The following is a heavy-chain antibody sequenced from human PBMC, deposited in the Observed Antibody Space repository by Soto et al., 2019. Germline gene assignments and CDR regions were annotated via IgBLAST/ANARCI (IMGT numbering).Heavy chain of an antibody. CDR2: IYPGDSDT. CDR3: ARRESTYYYDSSGYSDWFDP. D-gene: IGHD3-22*01. J-gene: IGHJ5*02. Sequence: PGESLKISCKGSGYSFTSYWIGWVRQMPGKGLEWMGIIYPGDSDTRYSPSFQGQVTISADKSISTAYLQWSSLEASDTAMYYCARRESTYYYDSSGYSDWFDPWGQGTLVTVSS. V-gene: IGHV5-51*01. CDR1: GYSFTSYW.